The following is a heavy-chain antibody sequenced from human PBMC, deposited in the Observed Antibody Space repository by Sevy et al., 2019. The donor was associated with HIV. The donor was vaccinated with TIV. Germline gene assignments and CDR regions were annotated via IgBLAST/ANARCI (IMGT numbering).Heavy chain of an antibody. CDR1: GFTFSNAW. D-gene: IGHD6-13*01. CDR2: IKSKTDGGTT. Sequence: GGSLRLSCAASGFTFSNAWMSWVRQAPGKGLEWVGRIKSKTDGGTTDYAAPVKGRFTISRDDSKNTLYLQMNSLKTEDTAVYYCTTVLMPGIAAAGPYYFDYWGQGTLVTVSS. CDR3: TTVLMPGIAAAGPYYFDY. V-gene: IGHV3-15*01. J-gene: IGHJ4*02.